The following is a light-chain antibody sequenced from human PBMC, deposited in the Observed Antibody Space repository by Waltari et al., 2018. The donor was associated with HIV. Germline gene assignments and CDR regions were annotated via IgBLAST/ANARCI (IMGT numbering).Light chain of an antibody. CDR2: AGS. Sequence: DIQLTQSPSFLSASVGARVTMTCRASQGISSYLAWYHQQPGKAPKLLIYAGSTLQSGVPSRFSGSGSGTEFTLTISSLQPEDFATYYCQQLNSYPYTFGQGTKLEIK. V-gene: IGKV1-9*01. CDR3: QQLNSYPYT. J-gene: IGKJ2*01. CDR1: QGISSY.